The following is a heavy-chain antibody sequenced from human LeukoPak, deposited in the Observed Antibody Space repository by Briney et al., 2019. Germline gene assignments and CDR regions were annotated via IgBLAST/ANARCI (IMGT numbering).Heavy chain of an antibody. Sequence: KPSETLSLTCTVSGGSISSYYWSWIRQPPGKGLEWIGYIYYSGSTNYNPSLKSRVTISVDTSKNQFSLKLSSVTAADTAVYYCARETLGELGCWGQGTLVTVSS. CDR2: IYYSGST. CDR1: GGSISSYY. CDR3: ARETLGELGC. J-gene: IGHJ4*02. D-gene: IGHD4-17*01. V-gene: IGHV4-59*01.